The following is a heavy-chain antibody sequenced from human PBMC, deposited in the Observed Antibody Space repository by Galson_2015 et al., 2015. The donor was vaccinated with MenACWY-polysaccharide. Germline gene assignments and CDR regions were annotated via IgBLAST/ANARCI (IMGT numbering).Heavy chain of an antibody. Sequence: QSGAEVKKPGEFLQISRKGSGYDFTTYWIAWVRQMPGKGLEWMGIIYPGDSDGTYSPSFQGQVTFSVDKSITTAYLQWASLKASDTAIYYCARLTGPYSYYFYYMDVWGKGTTVTVSS. CDR3: ARLTGPYSYYFYYMDV. CDR2: IYPGDSDG. D-gene: IGHD3-9*01. J-gene: IGHJ6*03. V-gene: IGHV5-51*01. CDR1: GYDFTTYW.